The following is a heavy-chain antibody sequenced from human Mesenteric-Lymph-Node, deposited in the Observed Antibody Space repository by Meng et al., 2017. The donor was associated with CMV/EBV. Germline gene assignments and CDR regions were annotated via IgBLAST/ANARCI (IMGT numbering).Heavy chain of an antibody. V-gene: IGHV3-30*04. Sequence: GESLKIFCAASGFRFRSYAMFWVRQAPGKGPEWVAVISFDGSNKFYADSVKDRFTISRDNFKNTLFLLMSSLRSEDTAVYYCARINDSSCYNRRSAFDNWGQGTMVTVSS. D-gene: IGHD3-22*01. CDR1: GFRFRSYA. CDR3: ARINDSSCYNRRSAFDN. CDR2: ISFDGSNK. J-gene: IGHJ3*02.